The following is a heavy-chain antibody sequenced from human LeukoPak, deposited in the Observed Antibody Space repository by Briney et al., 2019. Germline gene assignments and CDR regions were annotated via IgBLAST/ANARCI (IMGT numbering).Heavy chain of an antibody. CDR3: ASLKEDDYGVNWFDP. Sequence: KPSETLSLTCTVSGGSVSSGSYYWSWIRQPPGKGLEWIGYIYYSGSTNYNPSLKSRVTISVDTSKNQFSLKLSSVTAADTAVYYCASLKEDDYGVNWFDPWGQGTLVTVSS. CDR2: IYYSGST. CDR1: GGSVSSGSYY. V-gene: IGHV4-61*01. D-gene: IGHD4-17*01. J-gene: IGHJ5*02.